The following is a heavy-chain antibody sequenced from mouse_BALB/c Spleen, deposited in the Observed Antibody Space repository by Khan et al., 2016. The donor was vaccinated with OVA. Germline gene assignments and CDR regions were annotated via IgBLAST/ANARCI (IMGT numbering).Heavy chain of an antibody. D-gene: IGHD1-2*01. CDR2: ISYSGST. Sequence: EVQLQESGPGLVKPSQSLSLTCTVTGYSITSGYGWNWIRQFPGNKLEWMGYISYSGSTNYNPSLKSRISITRHTSKNQFFLQLNSVTTEYTATYYCDRTARIKYWGQGTTLTVSS. V-gene: IGHV3-2*02. CDR3: DRTARIKY. CDR1: GYSITSGYG. J-gene: IGHJ2*01.